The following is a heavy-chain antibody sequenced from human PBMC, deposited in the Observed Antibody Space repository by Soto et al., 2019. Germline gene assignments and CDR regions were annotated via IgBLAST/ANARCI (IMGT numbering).Heavy chain of an antibody. D-gene: IGHD3-22*01. CDR3: ARAYYYASSGYYVY. V-gene: IGHV5-51*01. CDR1: GYSFTNYW. CDR2: INPGDSES. Sequence: GESLKISCQGSGYSFTNYWIGWMRQMPGKGLEYMGIINPGDSESRYSPSFKGQVTTSADKSISTAYLQWSSLKASDTAMYYCARAYYYASSGYYVYWGQGTLVTVSS. J-gene: IGHJ4*02.